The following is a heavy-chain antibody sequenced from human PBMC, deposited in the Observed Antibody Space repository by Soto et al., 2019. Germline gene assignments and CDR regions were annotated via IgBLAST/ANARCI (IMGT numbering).Heavy chain of an antibody. Sequence: QVQLQESGPGLVKPSETLSLTCTVSGGSVSSGSYYWSWIRQPPGKGLEWIGYIYYSGSTNYNPPLKSRVPISVGTSKNQFSLKLSSVTAADTAVYYCARDEGTATDYWGQGTLVTVSS. CDR1: GGSVSSGSYY. CDR2: IYYSGST. D-gene: IGHD1-1*01. CDR3: ARDEGTATDY. J-gene: IGHJ4*02. V-gene: IGHV4-61*01.